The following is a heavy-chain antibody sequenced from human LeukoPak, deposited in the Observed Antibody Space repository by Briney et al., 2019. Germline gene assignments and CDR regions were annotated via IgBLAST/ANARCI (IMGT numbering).Heavy chain of an antibody. CDR2: ISGSADNT. J-gene: IGHJ4*02. CDR3: AKGPKLGDGFHCDY. V-gene: IGHV3-23*01. CDR1: GFIFDNYA. Sequence: PGGSLRPSCVASGFIFDNYALSWVRQAPGKGLEWVSGISGSADNTYYADSVKGRFTISRDISKNTVYLQMNNLRVDDTAVYYCAKGPKLGDGFHCDYWGQGTLVTVSS. D-gene: IGHD5-24*01.